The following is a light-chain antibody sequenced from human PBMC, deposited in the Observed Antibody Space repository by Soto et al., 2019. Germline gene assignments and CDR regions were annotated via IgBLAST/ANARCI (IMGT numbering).Light chain of an antibody. Sequence: IPLTQSPSSLSASVGDRVTITCRASQGISSYLAWYQQKPGKAPKLLISAASTLQSGVPSRFSGSGSGTDFTLIISSLQPEDIATYYCQQLNNYPPTFGQGTRLEIK. CDR3: QQLNNYPPT. CDR1: QGISSY. CDR2: AAS. J-gene: IGKJ5*01. V-gene: IGKV1-9*01.